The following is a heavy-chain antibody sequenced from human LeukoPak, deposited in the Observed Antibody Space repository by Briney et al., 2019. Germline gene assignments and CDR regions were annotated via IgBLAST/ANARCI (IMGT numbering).Heavy chain of an antibody. V-gene: IGHV3-33*01. J-gene: IGHJ6*02. CDR2: IWYDGSNK. Sequence: PGRSLRLSCAASGFTLSSYGMHWVRQAPGKGLEWVAVIWYDGSNKYYADSVKGRFTISRDNSKNTLYLQMNSLRAEDTAVYYCARGPKRTLRRGMDVWGQGTTVTVSS. CDR1: GFTLSSYG. CDR3: ARGPKRTLRRGMDV.